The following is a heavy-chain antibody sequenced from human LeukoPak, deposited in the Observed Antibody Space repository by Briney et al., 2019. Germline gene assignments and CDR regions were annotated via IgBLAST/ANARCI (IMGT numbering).Heavy chain of an antibody. J-gene: IGHJ4*02. CDR1: GYTFTDYY. CDR2: INPNTGGT. V-gene: IGHV1-2*02. D-gene: IGHD6-13*01. Sequence: ASVKVSCKASGYTFTDYYMHWVRQAPGHGLEWMAWINPNTGGTKYAQKFQGRVTMTRDTSISTAYMELSGLRSDDTAVYYCARVRYSSSPFDYWGQGTLVTVSS. CDR3: ARVRYSSSPFDY.